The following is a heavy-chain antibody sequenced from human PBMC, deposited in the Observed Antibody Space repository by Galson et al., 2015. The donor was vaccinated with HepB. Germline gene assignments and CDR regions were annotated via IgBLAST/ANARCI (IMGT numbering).Heavy chain of an antibody. V-gene: IGHV3-30*04. Sequence: SLRLSCAASGFTSSSYALHWVRQAPGKGLEWVAVISYEGSNKYYADSVEGRFTISRDNVKNSMYLQMNSLRAEDTAVYFCARVADADYGDHSHFDYWGQGTLVTVSS. CDR3: ARVADADYGDHSHFDY. CDR1: GFTSSSYA. D-gene: IGHD4-17*01. J-gene: IGHJ4*02. CDR2: ISYEGSNK.